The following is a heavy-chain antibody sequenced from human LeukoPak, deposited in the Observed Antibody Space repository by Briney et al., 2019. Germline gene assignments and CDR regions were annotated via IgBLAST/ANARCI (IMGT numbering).Heavy chain of an antibody. D-gene: IGHD4-23*01. CDR1: GGTFSSYA. V-gene: IGHV1-69*13. CDR3: ARDGAVSPWFDP. J-gene: IGHJ5*02. CDR2: IIPIFGTA. Sequence: SVEVSCKASGGTFSSYAISWVRQAPGRGLEWMGGIIPIFGTANYAQKFQGRVTITADESTSTAYMELSSLRSEDTAVYYCARDGAVSPWFDPWGQGTLVTVSS.